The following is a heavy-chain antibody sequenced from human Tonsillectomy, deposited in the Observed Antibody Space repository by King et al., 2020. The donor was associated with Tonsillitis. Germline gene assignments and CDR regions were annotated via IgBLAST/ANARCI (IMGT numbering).Heavy chain of an antibody. CDR1: GFSPSTSGVG. D-gene: IGHD3-10*01. J-gene: IGHJ2*01. CDR2: LYLDDDE. Sequence: ITLKESGPTRVKPTQTLTLTCTFSGFSPSTSGVGVGWIRQPPGKALSWLALLYLDDDERYIPSLKSRLTITKYSSKSQLALTMTNMDPVDTDTYYCAHSPFERGYFDLWGRGTLVTVSS. V-gene: IGHV2-5*02. CDR3: AHSPFERGYFDL.